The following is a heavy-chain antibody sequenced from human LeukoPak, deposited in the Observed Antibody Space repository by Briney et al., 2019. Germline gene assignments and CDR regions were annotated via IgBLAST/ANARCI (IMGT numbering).Heavy chain of an antibody. CDR1: GFTLNTHW. V-gene: IGHV3-7*03. CDR2: IKQDGRDT. CDR3: ATSEGY. J-gene: IGHJ4*02. Sequence: PGGSLRPSCAASGFTLNTHWMSWVRQARGKGLEGVANIKQDGRDTYYVDSVKGRFTISRDNAKNSLNLQMNSLRAGDTAMYYCATSEGYWGQGTLVTVSS.